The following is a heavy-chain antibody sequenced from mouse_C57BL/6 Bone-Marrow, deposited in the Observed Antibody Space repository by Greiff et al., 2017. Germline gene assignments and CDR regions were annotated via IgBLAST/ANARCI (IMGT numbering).Heavy chain of an antibody. CDR1: GFNIKNTH. CDR2: IDPANGNT. J-gene: IGHJ4*01. Sequence: VQLQQSVAELVRPGASVKLSCTASGFNIKNTHMHWVKQRPEQGLEWIGRIDPANGNTKYAPKFQGKATITADTSSNPAYLQLSSLTSEDTAIYYCARSLYAMDYWGQGTSVTVSS. CDR3: ARSLYAMDY. V-gene: IGHV14-3*01.